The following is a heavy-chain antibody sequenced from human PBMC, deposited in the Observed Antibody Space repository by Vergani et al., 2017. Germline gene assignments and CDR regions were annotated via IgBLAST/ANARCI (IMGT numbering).Heavy chain of an antibody. V-gene: IGHV3-23*04. CDR1: GFTFSDYY. CDR3: AKNFEYSSSY. Sequence: VQLVESGGGLVKPGGSLRLSCAASGFTFSDYYMSWIRQAPGKGLEWVSAIRGSGGSTYYADSVKGRFTISRDNSKNTLYLQMNSLRAEDTAVYYCAKNFEYSSSYWGQGTLVTVSS. J-gene: IGHJ4*02. CDR2: IRGSGGST. D-gene: IGHD6-6*01.